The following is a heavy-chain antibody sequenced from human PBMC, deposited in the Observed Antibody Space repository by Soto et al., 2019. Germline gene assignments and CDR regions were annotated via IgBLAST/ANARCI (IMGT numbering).Heavy chain of an antibody. CDR2: IIPIFGTA. J-gene: IGHJ6*02. V-gene: IGHV1-69*01. D-gene: IGHD5-18*01. CDR1: GGTFSSYA. Sequence: SVKDSCKASGGTFSSYAISWVRQAPVQGLEWMGGIIPIFGTANYAQKFQGRVTITADESTSTAYMELSSLSSEDTAVYYCARGTLDTAMNRYYYYGMDVWGQGTTVTVSS. CDR3: ARGTLDTAMNRYYYYGMDV.